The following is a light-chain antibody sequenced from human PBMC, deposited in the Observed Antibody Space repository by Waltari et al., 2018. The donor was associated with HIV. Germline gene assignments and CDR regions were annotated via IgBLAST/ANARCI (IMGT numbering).Light chain of an antibody. CDR2: EVN. CDR3: SSYTTRASVV. Sequence: QSALTQPASVSGSPGQSITISCTGPTNDISTYNFVSWYQQSPGGAPKLIIFEVNSRPSVIPDRFSGAKSGDTASLTISGLQAEDEAVYFCSSYTTRASVVFGGGTKLTVL. CDR1: TNDISTYNF. V-gene: IGLV2-14*01. J-gene: IGLJ2*01.